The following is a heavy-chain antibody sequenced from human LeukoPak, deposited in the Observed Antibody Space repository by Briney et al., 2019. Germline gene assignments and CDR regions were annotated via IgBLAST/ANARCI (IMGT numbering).Heavy chain of an antibody. Sequence: PGGSLRPSCAASGFTFTNAWMSWVRQAPGKGLEWVGRIKNKGEGETTDYAAPVKGRFTILRDDSENTLFLQMHSLETEDTALYYCGWNSEHYFDFWGQGSLVTVSS. D-gene: IGHD1-7*01. J-gene: IGHJ4*02. V-gene: IGHV3-15*01. CDR3: GWNSEHYFDF. CDR2: IKNKGEGETT. CDR1: GFTFTNAW.